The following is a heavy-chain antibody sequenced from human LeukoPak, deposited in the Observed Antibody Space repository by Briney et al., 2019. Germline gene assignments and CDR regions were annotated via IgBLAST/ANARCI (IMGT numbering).Heavy chain of an antibody. D-gene: IGHD4-23*01. CDR2: IIPIFGTA. CDR1: GGTFTSDA. CDR3: AREAMVVTGGHAFDI. J-gene: IGHJ3*02. V-gene: IGHV1-69*05. Sequence: SLKVSCKASGGTFTSDAISWVRHAPGQGHEWIGRIIPIFGTANYAQKFQGRVTITTAESTSTAYMELSSLRSEDTAVYYCAREAMVVTGGHAFDIWGQGTMVTVSS.